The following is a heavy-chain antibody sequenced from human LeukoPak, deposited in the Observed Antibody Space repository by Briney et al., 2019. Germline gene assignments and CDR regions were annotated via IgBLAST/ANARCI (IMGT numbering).Heavy chain of an antibody. Sequence: GSLRLSCAASGFTFSSYGMHWVRQAPGKGLEWVAVIWYDGSNKYYADSVKGRFTISRDNSKNTLYLQMNSLRAEDTAVYYCARTYYDTTGPPGYWGQGTLVTVSS. D-gene: IGHD3-22*01. J-gene: IGHJ4*02. CDR2: IWYDGSNK. CDR1: GFTFSSYG. V-gene: IGHV3-33*01. CDR3: ARTYYDTTGPPGY.